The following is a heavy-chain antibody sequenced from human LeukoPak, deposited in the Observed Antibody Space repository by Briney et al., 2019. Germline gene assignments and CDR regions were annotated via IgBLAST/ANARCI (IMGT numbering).Heavy chain of an antibody. CDR2: IYYSGST. D-gene: IGHD3-22*01. CDR1: GGSISSYY. CDR3: AHYYDSSGSFDP. J-gene: IGHJ5*02. V-gene: IGHV4-59*01. Sequence: PSETLSLTCTVSGGSISSYYWSWIRQPPGKGLEWIGYIYYSGSTNYNPSLKSRVTISVDTSKNQFSLKLSSVTAADTAVYYCAHYYDSSGSFDPWGQGTLVTVSS.